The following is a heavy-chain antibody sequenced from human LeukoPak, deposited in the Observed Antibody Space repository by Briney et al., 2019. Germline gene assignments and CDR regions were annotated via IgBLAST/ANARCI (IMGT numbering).Heavy chain of an antibody. D-gene: IGHD1-26*01. J-gene: IGHJ6*02. CDR3: ARDGGSFSYNMDV. CDR1: GYSFIRHH. V-gene: IGHV1-46*01. Sequence: GASVKVSCKAFGYSFIRHHIHWVRQAPGQGLEWMVLLKLYDGSIRYAQRFQGRVTMTSDTSTSTVYMELSSLRSDDTAMYFCARDGGSFSYNMDVWGQGTTVTVSS. CDR2: LKLYDGSI.